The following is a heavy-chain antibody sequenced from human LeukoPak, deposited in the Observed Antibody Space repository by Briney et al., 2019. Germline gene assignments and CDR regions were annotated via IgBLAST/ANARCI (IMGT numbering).Heavy chain of an antibody. CDR3: EAAADDLDY. Sequence: GGSLRLSCAASGFTFSSYWMHWVRQAPGKGLVWVSRINSDGSSTSYADSVKGRLTISRDNAKNTLYLQMNSLRAEDTAVYYCEAAADDLDYWGQGTLVTVSS. J-gene: IGHJ4*02. CDR1: GFTFSSYW. D-gene: IGHD6-13*01. V-gene: IGHV3-74*01. CDR2: INSDGSST.